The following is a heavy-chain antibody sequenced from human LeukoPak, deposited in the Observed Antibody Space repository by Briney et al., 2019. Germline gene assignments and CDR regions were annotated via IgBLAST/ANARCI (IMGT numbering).Heavy chain of an antibody. CDR2: IRGSGGTT. Sequence: GGSLRLSCAASGLTFSSHSMSWVRQAPGQGLEWVSSIRGSGGTTYYADSVQGRSTISRDNSKNTLYLQMNSLRAEDTAIYYCANDLPGRTWFDTWGQGTLVTVSS. D-gene: IGHD3/OR15-3a*01. CDR3: ANDLPGRTWFDT. J-gene: IGHJ5*02. V-gene: IGHV3-23*01. CDR1: GLTFSSHS.